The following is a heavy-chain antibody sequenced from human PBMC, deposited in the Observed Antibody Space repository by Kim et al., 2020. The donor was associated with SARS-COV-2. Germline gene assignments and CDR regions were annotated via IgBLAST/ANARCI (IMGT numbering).Heavy chain of an antibody. J-gene: IGHJ2*01. D-gene: IGHD2-2*01. CDR3: ARGGASSKYFDL. V-gene: IGHV4-4*07. CDR2: VYTSGST. CDR1: GGSISGYY. Sequence: SETLSLTCTASGGSISGYYWSWIRQPAGKGPEWIGHVYTSGSTQYHPSLRSRVTMSVDASKNQFSLKMSSVTAADTAVYYCARGGASSKYFDLWGRGTLVTVSS.